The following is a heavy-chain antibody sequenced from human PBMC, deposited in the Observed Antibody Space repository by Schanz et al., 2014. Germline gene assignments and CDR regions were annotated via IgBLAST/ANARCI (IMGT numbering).Heavy chain of an antibody. D-gene: IGHD4-17*01. V-gene: IGHV3-48*03. Sequence: EVQLVESGGGLVQPGGSLRLSCVASGFTFSSYDVFWVRQAPGKGLEWVSYVSRSTPDIYYADSVKGRFTMSRDNAKNTLYLQMNTLRAEDTAVYYCARKMKLGVYGGKGHDSLDIWGQGTMVTVSS. CDR3: ARKMKLGVYGGKGHDSLDI. CDR2: VSRSTPDI. J-gene: IGHJ3*02. CDR1: GFTFSSYD.